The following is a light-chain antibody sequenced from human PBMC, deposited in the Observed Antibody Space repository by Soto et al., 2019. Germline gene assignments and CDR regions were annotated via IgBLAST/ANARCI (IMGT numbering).Light chain of an antibody. CDR3: QQYYSPPLS. J-gene: IGKJ4*01. V-gene: IGKV4-1*01. Sequence: DIVMTQSPDSLAVSLGERATINCKSSQSLLFSSNNKNYLAWYQQKGGQPPKLLIYWASTRESGVPDRFRGSGSGTDFTLTITSLQAEDVAVYYCQQYYSPPLSLGGGTKVDTK. CDR2: WAS. CDR1: QSLLFSSNNKNY.